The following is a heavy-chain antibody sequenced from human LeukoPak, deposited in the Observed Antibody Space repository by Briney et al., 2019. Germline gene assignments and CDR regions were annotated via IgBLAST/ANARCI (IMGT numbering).Heavy chain of an antibody. D-gene: IGHD2-2*01. Sequence: GASVKVSCKASGYSFIGYHMHWVRQAPGQGLEWMGWTNPNTGGTKYAQKFQGRVTMTRDTSISTAYMELSSLRSDDTAVYFCARSQARGPAAIRWNWFDPWGQGTLVTVSS. J-gene: IGHJ5*02. CDR2: TNPNTGGT. CDR3: ARSQARGPAAIRWNWFDP. CDR1: GYSFIGYH. V-gene: IGHV1-2*02.